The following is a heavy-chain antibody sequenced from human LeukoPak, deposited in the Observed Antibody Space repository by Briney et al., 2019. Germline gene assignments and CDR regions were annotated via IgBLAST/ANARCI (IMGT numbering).Heavy chain of an antibody. V-gene: IGHV4-39*07. J-gene: IGHJ6*02. CDR1: GGSISTSSYY. CDR3: ARASRTYCGGDCYLGVYYGLDV. CDR2: IYYSGSA. D-gene: IGHD2-21*02. Sequence: SETLSLTCTVSGGSISTSSYYWGWIRQPPGKGLEWIGIIYYSGSAYYNPSLKSRVTISVDTSKNQFSLKLSSVAAADTAVYYCARASRTYCGGDCYLGVYYGLDVWGQGTTVTVSS.